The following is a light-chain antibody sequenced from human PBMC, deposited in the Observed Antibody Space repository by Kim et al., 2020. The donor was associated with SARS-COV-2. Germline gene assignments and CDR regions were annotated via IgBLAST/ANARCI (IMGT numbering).Light chain of an antibody. CDR2: GAS. V-gene: IGKV3-15*01. CDR1: QYINNN. J-gene: IGKJ1*01. Sequence: EVVMTQSPATLSVSPGERATLSCRASQYINNNLAWYQQKPGQAPRLLLYGASIRATGLPARFSGSGSGTDFTLTISSLQSEDFAVYYCQQYHDWPQWTFGQGTKVEIK. CDR3: QQYHDWPQWT.